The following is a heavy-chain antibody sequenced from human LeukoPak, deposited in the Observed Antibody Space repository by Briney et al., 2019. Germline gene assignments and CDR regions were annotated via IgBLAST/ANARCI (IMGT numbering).Heavy chain of an antibody. CDR1: GFTFSKYW. J-gene: IGHJ4*02. CDR2: IKGDGSEK. CDR3: ARDRIAARFDY. Sequence: GGSLRLSCAASGFTFSKYWMSWVRQAPGKGLEWVANIKGDGSEKSYVDSVKGRFTISRDNAKNSLFLQMNSLKTEDTAVYYCARDRIAARFDYWGQGALVTVSS. V-gene: IGHV3-7*03. D-gene: IGHD6-6*01.